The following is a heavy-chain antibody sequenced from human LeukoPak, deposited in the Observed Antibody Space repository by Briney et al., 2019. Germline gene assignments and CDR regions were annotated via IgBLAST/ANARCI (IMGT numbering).Heavy chain of an antibody. CDR1: GYTFVGNH. J-gene: IGHJ3*02. CDR2: INPNTGGT. Sequence: GASVKVSCKTSGYTFVGNHLHWVRQAPGQGPEWMGWINPNTGGTNYAQKLQGRVTMTRDTSISTVYMELTRLRFDDTAVYFCARPYDYLWGSYRNDAFEIWGQGTMVTVSS. CDR3: ARPYDYLWGSYRNDAFEI. D-gene: IGHD3-16*02. V-gene: IGHV1-2*02.